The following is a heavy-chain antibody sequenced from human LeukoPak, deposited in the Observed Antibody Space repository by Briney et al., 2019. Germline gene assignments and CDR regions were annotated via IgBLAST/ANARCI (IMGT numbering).Heavy chain of an antibody. Sequence: PGGSLRLSCAASGFTFSNSWMSWIRQAPGKGLEWVANIKPDGTEKYYVDSVKGRFTISRDNGKNSMYLQMNSLGVDDTAVYYCVGWQANANYWGQGTLVAVSS. CDR3: VGWQANANY. J-gene: IGHJ4*02. CDR2: IKPDGTEK. V-gene: IGHV3-7*01. D-gene: IGHD2-8*01. CDR1: GFTFSNSW.